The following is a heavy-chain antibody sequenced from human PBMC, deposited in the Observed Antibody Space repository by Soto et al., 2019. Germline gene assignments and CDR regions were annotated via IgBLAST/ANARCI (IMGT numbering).Heavy chain of an antibody. CDR2: IYYSGTT. J-gene: IGHJ4*02. CDR1: GGSISSYY. CDR3: ARREFDISTGYPSYFDY. V-gene: IGHV4-59*04. Sequence: SETLSLTCTVSGGSISSYYWSWIRQPPGKGLEWIGTIYYSGTTYYNPSLNSRVTISVDTSKNQFSLKVSSVTAADTAVYYCARREFDISTGYPSYFDYWGQGTLVTVSS. D-gene: IGHD3-9*01.